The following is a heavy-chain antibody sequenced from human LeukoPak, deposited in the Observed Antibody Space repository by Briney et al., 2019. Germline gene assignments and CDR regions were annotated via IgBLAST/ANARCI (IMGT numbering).Heavy chain of an antibody. CDR1: GGSISSGGYY. CDR2: IYYSGST. J-gene: IGHJ4*02. CDR3: ARAIRGTPRYFDY. D-gene: IGHD3-16*01. Sequence: SETLSLTCTVSGGSISSGGYYWSWIRQHPGKGLEWIGYIYYSGSTNYNPSLKSRVTISVDTSKNQFSLKLSSVTAADTAVYYCARAIRGTPRYFDYWGQGTLVTVSS. V-gene: IGHV4-31*03.